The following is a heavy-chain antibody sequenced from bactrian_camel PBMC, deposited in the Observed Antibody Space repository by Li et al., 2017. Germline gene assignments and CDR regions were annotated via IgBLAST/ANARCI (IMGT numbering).Heavy chain of an antibody. V-gene: IGHV3S1*01. D-gene: IGHD5*01. Sequence: HVQLVESGGGSVQAGGSLRLSCQASRDSSSSRTYCLGWFRQAPGKEREGVAVIYNGGSRPSYADSVKGRFTISQDNAKNTLYLLMNSLKAEDTAMYYCAADIRRGCLLYYYFGMDLLGKGTQVTVS. CDR2: IYNGGSRP. CDR1: RDSSSSRTYC. J-gene: IGHJ7*01.